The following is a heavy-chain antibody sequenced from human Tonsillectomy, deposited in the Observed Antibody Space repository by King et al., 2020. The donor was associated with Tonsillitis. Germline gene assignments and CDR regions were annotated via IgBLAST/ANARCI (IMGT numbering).Heavy chain of an antibody. CDR2: IIPIFGTA. CDR3: SRDTSTPGSYSDPHEHYYYHYGIDV. Sequence: QLVQSGAELKKPGSSVKVSCKASGGTFSSYAISWVRQAPGQGLEWMGGIIPIFGTANYAQKFQGRGTITADEATSTADMELCSLISEDTAVYYFSRDTSTPGSYSDPHEHYYYHYGIDVWGQGTTVTVSS. D-gene: IGHD1-26*01. V-gene: IGHV1-69*01. J-gene: IGHJ6*02. CDR1: GGTFSSYA.